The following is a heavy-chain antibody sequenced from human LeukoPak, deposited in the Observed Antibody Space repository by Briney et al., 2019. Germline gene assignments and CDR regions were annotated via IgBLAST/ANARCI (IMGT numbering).Heavy chain of an antibody. CDR1: GFTFSSYG. CDR3: ARGDIVEVPAAILY. CDR2: ISYDGSNK. V-gene: IGHV3-30*03. J-gene: IGHJ4*02. D-gene: IGHD2-2*01. Sequence: GGSLRLSCAASGFTFSSYGMQWVRQAPGKELEWVAVISYDGSNKYYADSVKGRFTISRDNSKNTLYLQMNSLRAEDTAVYYCARGDIVEVPAAILYWGQGTLVTVSS.